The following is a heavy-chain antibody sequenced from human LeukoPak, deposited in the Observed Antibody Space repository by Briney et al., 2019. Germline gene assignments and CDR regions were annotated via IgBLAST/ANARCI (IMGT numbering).Heavy chain of an antibody. CDR3: AKSPLVGGRSYYYYGMDV. D-gene: IGHD3-16*01. CDR2: INSDGSST. V-gene: IGHV3-74*01. J-gene: IGHJ6*02. Sequence: PGGSLRLSCAASGFTFSSYWMHWVRQAPGKGLVWVSRINSDGSSTSYADSVKGRFTISRDNSKNTLYLQMNSLRAEDTAVYYCAKSPLVGGRSYYYYGMDVWGQGTTVTVSS. CDR1: GFTFSSYW.